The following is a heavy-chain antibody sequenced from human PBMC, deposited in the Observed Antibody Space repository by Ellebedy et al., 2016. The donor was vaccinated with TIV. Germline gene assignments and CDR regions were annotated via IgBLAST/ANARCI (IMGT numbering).Heavy chain of an antibody. CDR3: ARREMAADY. Sequence: GESLKISXAASGFTFSSYAMHWVRQAPGKGLEWVAVISYDGSNKYYADSVKGRFAISGDNSKNTLYLQMNSLRAEDTAVYYCARREMAADYWGQGTLVTVSS. D-gene: IGHD5-24*01. V-gene: IGHV3-30*09. CDR2: ISYDGSNK. J-gene: IGHJ4*02. CDR1: GFTFSSYA.